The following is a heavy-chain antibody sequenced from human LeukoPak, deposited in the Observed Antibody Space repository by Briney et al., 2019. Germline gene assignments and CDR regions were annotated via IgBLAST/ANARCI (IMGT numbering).Heavy chain of an antibody. J-gene: IGHJ4*02. D-gene: IGHD3-22*01. CDR2: ISAYNGNT. V-gene: IGHV1-18*01. CDR1: GYTLTELS. Sequence: GASVKVSCKVSGYTLTELSMHWVRQAPGQGLEWMGWISAYNGNTNYAQKLQGRVTMTTDTSTSTAYMELRSLRSDDTAVYYCARYYDSSGYYLGDYWGQGTLVTVSS. CDR3: ARYYDSSGYYLGDY.